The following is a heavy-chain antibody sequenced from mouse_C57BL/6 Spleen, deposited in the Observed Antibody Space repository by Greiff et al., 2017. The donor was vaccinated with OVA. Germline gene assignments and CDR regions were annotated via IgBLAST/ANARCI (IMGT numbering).Heavy chain of an antibody. CDR1: GFSLSTSGMG. CDR3: ARDYYGSSSRAMDY. J-gene: IGHJ4*01. V-gene: IGHV8-12*01. CDR2: IYWDDDK. D-gene: IGHD1-1*01. Sequence: QVTLKVSGPGILQSSQTLSLTCSFSGFSLSTSGMGVSWIRQPSGKGLEWLAHIYWDDDKRYNPSLKSRLTISKDTSRNQVFLKITSVDTADTATYYCARDYYGSSSRAMDYWGQGTSVTVSS.